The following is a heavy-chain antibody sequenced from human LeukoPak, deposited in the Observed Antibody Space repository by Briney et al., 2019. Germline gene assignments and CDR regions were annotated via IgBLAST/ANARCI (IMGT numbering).Heavy chain of an antibody. Sequence: GGSLRLSCVASGFSFSTYWMHWVRQAPGKGLGWVSRIHSNGRSTTYEDSVKGRFTISRDNAKNTLYLQMNSLRAEDTAVYYCARGYTYGSIDYWGQGTLVTVSS. CDR3: ARGYTYGSIDY. CDR1: GFSFSTYW. J-gene: IGHJ4*02. CDR2: IHSNGRST. D-gene: IGHD5-18*01. V-gene: IGHV3-74*01.